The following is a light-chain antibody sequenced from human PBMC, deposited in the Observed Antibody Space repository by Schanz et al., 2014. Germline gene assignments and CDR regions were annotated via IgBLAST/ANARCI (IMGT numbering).Light chain of an antibody. CDR2: GAS. V-gene: IGKV3D-20*02. J-gene: IGKJ3*01. CDR3: QQRSNWPKFT. Sequence: EIVLTQSPGTLSLYPGERATLSCRASQSVSSSYLAWYQQKPGQAPRLLIYGASSRATGIPDRFSGSGSGTDFTLTISRLEPEDFALYYCQQRSNWPKFTFGPGTKVDIK. CDR1: QSVSSSY.